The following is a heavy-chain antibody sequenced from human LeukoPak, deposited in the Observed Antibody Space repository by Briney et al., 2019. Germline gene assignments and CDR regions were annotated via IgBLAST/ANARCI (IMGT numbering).Heavy chain of an antibody. J-gene: IGHJ4*02. CDR2: ISSTSSYT. CDR3: AAGTAADY. D-gene: IGHD6-13*01. Sequence: GGSLRLSCAASGFTVSGNYMGWVRQAPGKGLEWISYISSTSSYTDYADSVKGRFTISRDNAQNALFLQMNSLRVEDTAVYYCAAGTAADYWGQGTRVAVSS. CDR1: GFTVSGNY. V-gene: IGHV3-11*03.